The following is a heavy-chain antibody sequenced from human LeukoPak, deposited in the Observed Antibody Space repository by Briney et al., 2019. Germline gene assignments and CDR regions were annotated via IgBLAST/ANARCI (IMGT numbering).Heavy chain of an antibody. CDR1: GFTFSSYA. V-gene: IGHV3-30*14. Sequence: PGRSLRLSCAASGFTFSSYAMHWVRQAPGKGLEWVAVISYDGSNKYYADSVKGRFTISRDNSKNTLYLQMNSLRAEDTAVYYCATGPYYYYMDVWGKGTTVTISS. D-gene: IGHD1-14*01. CDR3: ATGPYYYYMDV. CDR2: ISYDGSNK. J-gene: IGHJ6*03.